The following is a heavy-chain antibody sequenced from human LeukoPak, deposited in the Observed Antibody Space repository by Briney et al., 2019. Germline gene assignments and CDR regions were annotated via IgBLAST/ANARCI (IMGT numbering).Heavy chain of an antibody. J-gene: IGHJ6*03. D-gene: IGHD3-22*01. Sequence: SETLSLTCAVCGGSFSGYYWRWPRQPPGKGLEGIGYIYYSGSTNHNPSLKSRHPITVDTSKHHLSLKLSSVTAADTAVYYCARDVYDSSGYFGSKYYYMDVWGKGTTVTVSS. CDR3: ARDVYDSSGYFGSKYYYMDV. CDR1: GGSFSGYY. CDR2: IYYSGST. V-gene: IGHV4-59*01.